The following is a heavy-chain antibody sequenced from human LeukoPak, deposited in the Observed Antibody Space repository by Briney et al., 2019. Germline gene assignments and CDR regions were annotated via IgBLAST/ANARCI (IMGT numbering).Heavy chain of an antibody. D-gene: IGHD5-18*01. CDR1: GFTFSSYS. J-gene: IGHJ6*02. CDR2: ISSSSSYI. CDR3: ARDGNSGARPYYYYYGMDV. Sequence: GGSLRLSCAASGFTFSSYSMNWVRQAPGKGLEWVSSISSSSSYIYYADSVKGRFTISRDNAKNSLYLQMNSLRAENTAVYYCARDGNSGARPYYYYYGMDVWGQGTTVTVSS. V-gene: IGHV3-21*01.